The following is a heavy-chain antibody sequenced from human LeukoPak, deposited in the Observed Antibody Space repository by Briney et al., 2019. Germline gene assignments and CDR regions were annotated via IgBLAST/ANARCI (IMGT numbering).Heavy chain of an antibody. D-gene: IGHD1-26*01. Sequence: GGSLRLSCVVSGFPFSSYAMSWVRQAPGKGLEWVSAISGSGGSTYYADSVKGRFTISRDNSKNTLYLQMNSLRAEDTAVYYCVGATMRYWGQGTLVTVSS. CDR3: VGATMRY. J-gene: IGHJ4*02. CDR1: GFPFSSYA. V-gene: IGHV3-23*01. CDR2: ISGSGGST.